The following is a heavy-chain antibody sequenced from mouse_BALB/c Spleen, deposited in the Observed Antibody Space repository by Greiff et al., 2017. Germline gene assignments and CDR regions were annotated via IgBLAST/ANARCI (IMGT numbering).Heavy chain of an antibody. Sequence: EVQGVESGGGLVQPGGSRKLSCAASGFTFSSFGMHWVRQAPEKGLEWVAYISSGSSTIYYADTVKGRFTISRDNPKNTLFLQMTSLRSEDTAMYYCARDGNYFGYWGRGTTLTVSS. CDR3: ARDGNYFGY. CDR2: ISSGSSTI. J-gene: IGHJ2*01. V-gene: IGHV5-17*02. D-gene: IGHD2-1*01. CDR1: GFTFSSFG.